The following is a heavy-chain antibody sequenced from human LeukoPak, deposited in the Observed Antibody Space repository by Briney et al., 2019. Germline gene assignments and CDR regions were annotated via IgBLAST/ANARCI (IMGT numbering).Heavy chain of an antibody. Sequence: PGGSLRLSCAAYGFTFRTYSMNWVRQAPGEGLEWVSSISTDSTYIYYADSVKGRFTISRDNAKNSLYLQMNSLRAEDTAVCYCARYGVSSSTSYIDYWGQGTLVTVSS. CDR2: ISTDSTYI. CDR3: ARYGVSSSTSYIDY. CDR1: GFTFRTYS. J-gene: IGHJ4*02. V-gene: IGHV3-21*01. D-gene: IGHD2-2*01.